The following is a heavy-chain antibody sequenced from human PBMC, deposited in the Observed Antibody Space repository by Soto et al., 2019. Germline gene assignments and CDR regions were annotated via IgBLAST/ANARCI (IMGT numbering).Heavy chain of an antibody. Sequence: EVHLVESGGGLVQPGGSLRLSCAASGVSISIYSMSWVRQAPGRGLEWLSGISASSYSKYYADSVRGRITISRDNSRNTLYLKMNSLRAEYTGLYSCANSYGATWDLYYFDFGGQGTLVSVSS. J-gene: IGHJ4*02. V-gene: IGHV3-23*04. CDR1: GVSISIYS. CDR3: ANSYGATWDLYYFDF. D-gene: IGHD7-27*01. CDR2: ISASSYSK.